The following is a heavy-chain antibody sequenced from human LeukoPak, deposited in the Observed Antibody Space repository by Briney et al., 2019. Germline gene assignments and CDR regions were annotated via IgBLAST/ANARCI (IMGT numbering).Heavy chain of an antibody. Sequence: GGSLRLSCAAPGFTFSSYAMSWVRQAPGKGLEWVSAISGSGGSTYYADSVKGRFTISRDNSKNTLYLQMNSLRAEDTAVYYGDYGEDYVCGSCRYGYYFDYWGQGTLVTVSS. CDR3: DYGEDYVCGSCRYGYYFDY. CDR2: ISGSGGST. V-gene: IGHV3-23*01. CDR1: GFTFSSYA. D-gene: IGHD3-16*02. J-gene: IGHJ4*02.